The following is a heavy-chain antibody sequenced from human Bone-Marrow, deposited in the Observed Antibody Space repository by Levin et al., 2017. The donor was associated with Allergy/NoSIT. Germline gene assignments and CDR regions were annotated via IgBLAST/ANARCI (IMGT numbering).Heavy chain of an antibody. Sequence: GESLKISGEASGFSFNTYAMHWVRQAPGKGLEWVALISYDGSEKYYGDAVKGRFTISRDNSENTLFLQMNSLRPDDSARYYCAVITWVRGDYGMDVWGQGTTVNVS. CDR2: ISYDGSEK. CDR3: AVITWVRGDYGMDV. V-gene: IGHV3-30*03. D-gene: IGHD1-26*01. J-gene: IGHJ6*02. CDR1: GFSFNTYA.